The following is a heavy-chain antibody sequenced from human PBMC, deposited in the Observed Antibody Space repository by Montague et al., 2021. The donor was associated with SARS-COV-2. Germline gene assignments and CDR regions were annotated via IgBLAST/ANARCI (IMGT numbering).Heavy chain of an antibody. CDR1: GYDFTRYW. CDR2: INPADSQT. D-gene: IGHD2-21*02. J-gene: IGHJ4*02. Sequence: QSGSEVKKSGESLRISCRGSGYDFTRYWISWVRQMPGKGLEWMGXINPADSQTNYSPSFQGQVTISVDKSITTAYLQWSSLKPSDTAIYYCARSQHCGSDGYFAYWGQGSLVTVSS. CDR3: ARSQHCGSDGYFAY. V-gene: IGHV5-10-1*01.